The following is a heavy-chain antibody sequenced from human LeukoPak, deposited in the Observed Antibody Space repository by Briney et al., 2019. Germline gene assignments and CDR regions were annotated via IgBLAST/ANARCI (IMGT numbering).Heavy chain of an antibody. J-gene: IGHJ4*02. CDR3: ARTKTGYYTAQFDY. V-gene: IGHV4-59*01. D-gene: IGHD3/OR15-3a*01. CDR2: IYYSGST. CDR1: GGSISSYY. Sequence: SETLSLTCTVSGGSISSYYWSWIRQPPGKGLEWIGYIYYSGSTNYNPSLKSRVTISVDTSKNQFSLKLSSVTAADTAVYYCARTKTGYYTAQFDYWGQGTLVTVSS.